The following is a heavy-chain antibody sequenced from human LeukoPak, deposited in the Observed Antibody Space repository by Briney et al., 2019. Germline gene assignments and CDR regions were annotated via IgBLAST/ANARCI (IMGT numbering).Heavy chain of an antibody. CDR1: GYSFTSYW. D-gene: IGHD6-13*01. J-gene: IGHJ5*02. CDR2: ICPGDSDT. V-gene: IGHV5-51*01. Sequence: GESLKISCKGSGYSFTSYWIGWVRQMPGKGLEWMGIICPGDSDTRYSPSFQGQVTISVDTSINTAYLQWISLKASDTAMYYCARHPIASGGAYNWFAPWGQGTLVTVSS. CDR3: ARHPIASGGAYNWFAP.